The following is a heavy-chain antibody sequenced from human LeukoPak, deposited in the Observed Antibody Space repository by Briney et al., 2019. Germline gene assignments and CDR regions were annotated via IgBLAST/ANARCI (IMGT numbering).Heavy chain of an antibody. CDR2: ISSTANNI. V-gene: IGHV3-48*03. CDR3: ARDHFDILTDDAFDI. Sequence: PGGSLRLSCTTSGFTFSGYEMNWVRQAPGKGLEWVSYISSTANNIIYADSVKGRFTISRDNGKNSLYLQMNSLRAEDTAVYYCARDHFDILTDDAFDIWGQGTMVTVSS. CDR1: GFTFSGYE. D-gene: IGHD3-9*01. J-gene: IGHJ3*02.